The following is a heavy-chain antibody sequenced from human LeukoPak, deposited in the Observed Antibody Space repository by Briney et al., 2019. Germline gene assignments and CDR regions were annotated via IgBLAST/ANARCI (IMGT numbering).Heavy chain of an antibody. J-gene: IGHJ4*02. CDR2: INHSGST. Sequence: SETLSLTCAVYGGSFSGYYWSWIRQPPGKGLEWIGEINHSGSTNYNPSLKSRVTISVDTSKNQFSLKLSSVTAADTAVYYCARDRSVPAAMDYWGQGTLVTVSS. CDR3: ARDRSVPAAMDY. D-gene: IGHD2-2*01. V-gene: IGHV4-34*01. CDR1: GGSFSGYY.